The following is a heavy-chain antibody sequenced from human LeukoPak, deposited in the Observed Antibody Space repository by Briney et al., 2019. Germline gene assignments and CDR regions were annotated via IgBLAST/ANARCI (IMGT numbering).Heavy chain of an antibody. CDR3: AKDLSSGTGRGFDY. CDR2: IYKSAIT. D-gene: IGHD3/OR15-3a*01. V-gene: IGHV3-53*01. Sequence: QAGGSLRLSCAASGFTVSSNYMTWVRQAPGKGLEWVSVIYKSAITYYADTVKGRFTIYRDNSKNTLYLQMNSLRAEDTALYYCAKDLSSGTGRGFDYWGQGTLVTVSS. CDR1: GFTVSSNY. J-gene: IGHJ4*02.